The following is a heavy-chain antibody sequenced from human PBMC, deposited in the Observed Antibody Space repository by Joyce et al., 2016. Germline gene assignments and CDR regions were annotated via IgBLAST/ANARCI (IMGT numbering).Heavy chain of an antibody. D-gene: IGHD2-15*01. CDR3: ARVVPPYCSAGTCHSSMFDN. CDR2: IYYSGST. V-gene: IGHV4-61*01. Sequence: QVQLQESGPGLVKPSETLTLTCTVFAGSVSSSSYFWSWIRQPPEKALEWIGYIYYSGSTKYNPALESRVTMSVDTSKNQFSLKLSSVTAADTALYYCARVVPPYCSAGTCHSSMFDNWGQGTLVTVSS. CDR1: AGSVSSSSYF. J-gene: IGHJ4*02.